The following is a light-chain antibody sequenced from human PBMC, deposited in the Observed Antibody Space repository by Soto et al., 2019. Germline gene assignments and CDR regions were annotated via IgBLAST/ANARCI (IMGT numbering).Light chain of an antibody. CDR1: QTISHW. V-gene: IGKV1-5*01. J-gene: IGKJ1*01. Sequence: DIHLNQCPSTLSASVGDRVTITCRASQTISHWLAWYQQKPGKAPKLLIFDASSLENGVPSRFSGSGSGTEFTLTITGLQPDDFATYYCQQYNTYWTFGQGTKV. CDR3: QQYNTYWT. CDR2: DAS.